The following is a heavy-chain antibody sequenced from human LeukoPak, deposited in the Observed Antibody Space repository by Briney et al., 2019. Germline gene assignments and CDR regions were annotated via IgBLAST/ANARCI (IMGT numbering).Heavy chain of an antibody. Sequence: SQTLSPTCTVSGGSISSGSYYWSWIRQPAGKGLEWIGRIYTSGSTNYNPSLKSRVTISVDTSKNQFSLKLSSVTAADTAVYYCAREGPVGAVAKFTRNWFDPWGQGTLVTVSS. J-gene: IGHJ5*02. CDR3: AREGPVGAVAKFTRNWFDP. CDR1: GGSISSGSYY. D-gene: IGHD6-19*01. CDR2: IYTSGST. V-gene: IGHV4-61*02.